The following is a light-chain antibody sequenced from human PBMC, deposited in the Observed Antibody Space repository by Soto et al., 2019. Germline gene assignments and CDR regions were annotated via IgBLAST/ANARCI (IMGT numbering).Light chain of an antibody. CDR1: QSVSSSY. CDR2: ETS. V-gene: IGKV3-20*01. Sequence: EVVLTQSPGTLSLSRGERATLSCRASQSVSSSYLAWYQQKPGQAPRLLIYETSTSATGIPDRVSGSRSGEDFTVTNSRLEPEDFAVYYCQLYRNSLYTFGQGTNLEIK. CDR3: QLYRNSLYT. J-gene: IGKJ2*01.